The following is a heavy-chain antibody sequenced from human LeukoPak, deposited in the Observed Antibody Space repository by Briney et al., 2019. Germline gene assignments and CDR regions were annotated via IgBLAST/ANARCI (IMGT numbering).Heavy chain of an antibody. V-gene: IGHV1-2*02. CDR2: INPKTGGT. Sequence: ASVKVSCTASGYTFTGYYMHWVRQAPGQGLEWMGWINPKTGGTSYAQKFQGRVTMTRDTSISTVNMELSRLTSDDTAVYYCARATAENDHWGQGTLVTVSS. J-gene: IGHJ4*02. CDR1: GYTFTGYY. CDR3: ARATAENDH. D-gene: IGHD1-14*01.